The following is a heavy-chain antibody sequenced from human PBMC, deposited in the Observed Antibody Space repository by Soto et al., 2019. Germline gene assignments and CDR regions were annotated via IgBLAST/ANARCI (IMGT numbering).Heavy chain of an antibody. CDR2: IYYSGST. V-gene: IGHV4-31*03. CDR3: ARGLRPSSNDY. Sequence: SEALSLTCTVSGGSISSGGYYWSWIRQHPGKGLEWIGYIYYSGSTYYNPSLKSRVTISVDTSKNQFSLKLSSVTAADTAVYYCARGLRPSSNDYWGQGTLVTVSS. CDR1: GGSISSGGYY. D-gene: IGHD4-17*01. J-gene: IGHJ4*02.